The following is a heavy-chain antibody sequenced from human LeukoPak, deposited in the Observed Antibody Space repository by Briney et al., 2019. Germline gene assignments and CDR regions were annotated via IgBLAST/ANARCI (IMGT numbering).Heavy chain of an antibody. J-gene: IGHJ6*03. Sequence: ASETLSLTCAVYGGSFSGYYWSWIRQPPGKGLEWIGEINHSGSTNYNPSLKSRVTISVDTSKNQFSLKLSSVTAADTAVYYCARVRKKMATITGRPYYMDVWGKGTTVTVSS. CDR3: ARVRKKMATITGRPYYMDV. CDR1: GGSFSGYY. CDR2: INHSGST. D-gene: IGHD5-24*01. V-gene: IGHV4-34*01.